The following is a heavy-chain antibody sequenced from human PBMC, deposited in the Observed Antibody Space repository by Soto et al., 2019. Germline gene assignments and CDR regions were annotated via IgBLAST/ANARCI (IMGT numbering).Heavy chain of an antibody. J-gene: IGHJ6*02. CDR2: IWYDGSNK. Sequence: PGGSMRLSCAASGFTFSSYGMHWVRQAPGKGLEWVAVIWYDGSNKYYADSVKGRFTISRDNSKNTLYLQMNSLRAEDTAVYYCARGRYCSSTSCYEPPSYYSGMDVWGQGTTVTVSS. V-gene: IGHV3-33*01. CDR3: ARGRYCSSTSCYEPPSYYSGMDV. CDR1: GFTFSSYG. D-gene: IGHD2-2*01.